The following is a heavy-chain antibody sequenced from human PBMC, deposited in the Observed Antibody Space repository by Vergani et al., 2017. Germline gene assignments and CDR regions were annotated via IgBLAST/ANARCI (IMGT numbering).Heavy chain of an antibody. J-gene: IGHJ6*02. CDR1: GFTLNTYG. D-gene: IGHD6-13*01. Sequence: VQLVESGGGVVQPGGSLRLSCTLSGFTLNTYGIHWVRQAPGKGLEWVSFIRYDGSSEYYGYSVKGRFTISRDKSQNTVNLQMNSLRTEDTAVYFCANSVIAGNARVSYFCMDVWGRGATVTVSS. V-gene: IGHV3-30*02. CDR3: ANSVIAGNARVSYFCMDV. CDR2: IRYDGSSE.